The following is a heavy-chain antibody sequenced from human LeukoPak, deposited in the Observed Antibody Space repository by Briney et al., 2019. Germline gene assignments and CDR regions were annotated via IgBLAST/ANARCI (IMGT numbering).Heavy chain of an antibody. CDR3: ARESSFWSGYYTGHDAFDI. Sequence: SETLSLTCTVSGGSISSYYWSWIRQPPGKGLEWIGYIYYGGSTNYNPSLKSRVTISVDTSKSQFSLKLSSVTAADTAVYYCARESSFWSGYYTGHDAFDIWGQGTMVTVSS. CDR2: IYYGGST. V-gene: IGHV4-59*01. D-gene: IGHD3-3*01. J-gene: IGHJ3*02. CDR1: GGSISSYY.